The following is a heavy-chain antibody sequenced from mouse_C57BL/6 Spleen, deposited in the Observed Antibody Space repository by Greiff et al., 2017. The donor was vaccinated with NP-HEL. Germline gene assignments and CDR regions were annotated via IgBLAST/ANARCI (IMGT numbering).Heavy chain of an antibody. D-gene: IGHD1-1*01. V-gene: IGHV1-52*01. CDR3: ASREGYGSSPYFDY. J-gene: IGHJ2*01. Sequence: QVQLQQSGAELVRPGSSVKLSCKASGYTFTSYWMHWVKQRPIQGLEWIGNIDPSDSETHYNQKFKDKATLTVDKSSSTAYMQLSSLTSEDSAVYYCASREGYGSSPYFDYWGQGTTLTVSS. CDR2: IDPSDSET. CDR1: GYTFTSYW.